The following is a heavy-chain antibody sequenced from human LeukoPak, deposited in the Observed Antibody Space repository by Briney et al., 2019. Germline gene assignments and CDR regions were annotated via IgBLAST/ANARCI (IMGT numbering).Heavy chain of an antibody. Sequence: GGSLRLSCAASGFTVSSNYMSWVRQAPGKGLEWVSVIYSGGSTYYADSVKGRFTISRENSKNTLYLQMNSLRAEDTAVYYCARSLSRGYGSGSYFDYWGQGTLVTVSS. CDR3: ARSLSRGYGSGSYFDY. CDR1: GFTVSSNY. V-gene: IGHV3-53*01. D-gene: IGHD3-10*01. J-gene: IGHJ4*02. CDR2: IYSGGST.